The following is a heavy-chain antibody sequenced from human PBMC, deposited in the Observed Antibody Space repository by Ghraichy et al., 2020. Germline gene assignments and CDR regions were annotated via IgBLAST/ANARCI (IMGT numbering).Heavy chain of an antibody. CDR2: INPSGGST. J-gene: IGHJ3*02. Sequence: ASVKVSCKTSGYSFTRYHMNWVRQGPGQGLEWMGLINPSGGSTSYAQKFRGRVTMTRDMYTSTVYMELSSLRSEDTAVYYCAREFVAVGAFDIWGQGTVVTVSS. CDR1: GYSFTRYH. D-gene: IGHD6-19*01. V-gene: IGHV1-46*01. CDR3: AREFVAVGAFDI.